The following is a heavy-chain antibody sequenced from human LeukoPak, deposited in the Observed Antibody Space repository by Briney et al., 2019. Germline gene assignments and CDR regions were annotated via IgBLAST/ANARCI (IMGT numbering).Heavy chain of an antibody. CDR1: GGSVSGGGHY. V-gene: IGHV4-61*08. CDR3: ARGRGWGYGVDC. Sequence: SETLSLTCTVSGGSVSGGGHYWSWIRQPPGKGLEYVGNIQYSGITNYNPSLESRVTISVDTPQNQFSLRLSSVTAADTAVYYCARGRGWGYGVDCWGQGTLVTVSS. J-gene: IGHJ4*02. CDR2: IQYSGIT. D-gene: IGHD4/OR15-4a*01.